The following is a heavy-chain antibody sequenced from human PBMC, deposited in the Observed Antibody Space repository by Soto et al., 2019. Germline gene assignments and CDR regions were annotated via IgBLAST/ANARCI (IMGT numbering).Heavy chain of an antibody. CDR2: IYSGGST. V-gene: IGHV3-66*01. CDR3: ARGGEGYYYYMDG. J-gene: IGHJ6*03. D-gene: IGHD3-16*01. CDR1: GFTVSSNY. Sequence: EVQLVESGGGLVQPGGSLRLSCAASGFTVSSNYMSWVRKAPVKGLEGVSVIYSGGSTYYAESVKGRFTIYRDNSKNPLYLQMNSLRADDTDVYYCARGGEGYYYYMDGWGKGTKVTVSS.